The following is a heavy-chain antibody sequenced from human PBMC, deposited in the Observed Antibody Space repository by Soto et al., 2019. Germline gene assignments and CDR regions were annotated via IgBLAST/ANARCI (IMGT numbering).Heavy chain of an antibody. CDR1: GFTFDEYG. J-gene: IGHJ6*02. Sequence: EVQLVESGGGLVQPGRSLRLSCGASGFTFDEYGMHWVRQAPGKGLEWVSGISWISGTIGYADSVKGRFTISRDNAKNSLYLQMSSLRAEDTALYYCAKSTGGTANGMDVWGQGTTVTVSS. CDR3: AKSTGGTANGMDV. CDR2: ISWISGTI. D-gene: IGHD2-8*02. V-gene: IGHV3-9*01.